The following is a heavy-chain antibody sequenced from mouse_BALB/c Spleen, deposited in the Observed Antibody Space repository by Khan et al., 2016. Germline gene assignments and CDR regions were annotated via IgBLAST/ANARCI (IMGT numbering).Heavy chain of an antibody. CDR3: ARFYYGYFAMDY. J-gene: IGHJ4*01. CDR2: IFPGSGST. Sequence: QVRLQQSGTELPRPGASVKLSCKASGYTFTDYYLHWVMQRTGQGLEWIGEIFPGSGSTYYNEKFKGKASLTADTSSSTAYMQLSSLTSEDSAVYFCARFYYGYFAMDYWGHGASVTVSS. D-gene: IGHD1-2*01. V-gene: IGHV1-77*01. CDR1: GYTFTDYY.